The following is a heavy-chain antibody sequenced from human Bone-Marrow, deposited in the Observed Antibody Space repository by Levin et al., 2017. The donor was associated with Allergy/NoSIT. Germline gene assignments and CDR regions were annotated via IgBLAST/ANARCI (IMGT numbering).Heavy chain of an antibody. V-gene: IGHV3-15*01. CDR1: GFSFSHFY. CDR2: IKPNSGGGTA. J-gene: IGHJ4*02. CDR3: SVVSQG. D-gene: IGHD2-15*01. Sequence: GGSLRLSCAASGFSFSHFYVTWVRQSPGKGLEWVGRIKPNSGGGTAEYAAPVKGSFIISRDDSKNTLFLLMDSLKVEDTAVYYCSVVSQGWGQGTMVTVSS.